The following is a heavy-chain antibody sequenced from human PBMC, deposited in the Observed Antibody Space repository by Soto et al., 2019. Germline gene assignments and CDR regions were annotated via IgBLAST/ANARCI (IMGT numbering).Heavy chain of an antibody. V-gene: IGHV4-59*11. Sequence: SGTLSLTCPVSGGSISGHYWSWIRQPPGKGLEWVGYISYTGSTNYNPSLKSRATISADTSKNLFSLRLSSVTAADTAIYYCARDPDWKNKYYMDVWGKGTTVTVSS. J-gene: IGHJ6*03. CDR2: ISYTGST. CDR1: GGSISGHY. CDR3: ARDPDWKNKYYMDV. D-gene: IGHD1-1*01.